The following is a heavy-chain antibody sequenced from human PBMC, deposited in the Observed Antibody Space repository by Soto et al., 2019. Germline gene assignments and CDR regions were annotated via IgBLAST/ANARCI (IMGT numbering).Heavy chain of an antibody. J-gene: IGHJ1*01. Sequence: SETLSLTCAVSGYSISSSNRWGWIRQPPGKGLEWIGYIYYSGTTYYNPSLSSRVSISMDTSKNQFSLKLSSVTAADTAVYFCASPPQLLQYFQHWGQGALVTVSS. D-gene: IGHD3-10*01. V-gene: IGHV4-28*01. CDR3: ASPPQLLQYFQH. CDR1: GYSISSSNR. CDR2: IYYSGTT.